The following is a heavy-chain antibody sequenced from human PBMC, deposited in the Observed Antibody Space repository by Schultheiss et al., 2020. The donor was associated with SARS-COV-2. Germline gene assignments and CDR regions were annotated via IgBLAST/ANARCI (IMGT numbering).Heavy chain of an antibody. V-gene: IGHV4-59*01. D-gene: IGHD6-13*01. J-gene: IGHJ4*02. CDR2: IYHSGST. CDR3: ARGGVIAAAEDY. Sequence: SETLSLTCSVSGGSLRNYYWTWIRQSPEKGMEWIGYIYHSGSTNYNPSLKSRVAMSVDMSKNQFSLKLSSVTAADTAVYYCARGGVIAAAEDYWGQGTLVTVSS. CDR1: GGSLRNYY.